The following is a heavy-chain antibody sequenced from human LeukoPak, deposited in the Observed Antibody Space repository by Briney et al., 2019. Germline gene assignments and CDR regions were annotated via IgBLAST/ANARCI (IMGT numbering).Heavy chain of an antibody. CDR3: AKLRPDSSYFGY. V-gene: IGHV3-33*05. CDR1: GFTFSSYG. Sequence: GGSLRLSCAASGFTFSSYGMHWVRQAPGKGLEWVAVISYDGSNKYYADSVKGRFTISRDNSKNTLYLQMNSLRAEDTAVYYCAKLRPDSSYFGYWGQGTLVTVSS. J-gene: IGHJ4*02. CDR2: ISYDGSNK. D-gene: IGHD4-23*01.